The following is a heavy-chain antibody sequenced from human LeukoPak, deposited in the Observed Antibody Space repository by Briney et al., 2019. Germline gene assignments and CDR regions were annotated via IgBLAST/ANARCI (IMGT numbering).Heavy chain of an antibody. Sequence: SETLSLTCTVSGGSISSGDYYWSWIRQPPGKGLEWIGYIYYSGSTYYNPSLKSRVTISVDTSKNQFSLKLGSVTAADTAVYYCARGEGYYYGMDVWGQGTTVTVSS. D-gene: IGHD1-26*01. CDR2: IYYSGST. J-gene: IGHJ6*02. CDR1: GGSISSGDYY. V-gene: IGHV4-30-4*01. CDR3: ARGEGYYYGMDV.